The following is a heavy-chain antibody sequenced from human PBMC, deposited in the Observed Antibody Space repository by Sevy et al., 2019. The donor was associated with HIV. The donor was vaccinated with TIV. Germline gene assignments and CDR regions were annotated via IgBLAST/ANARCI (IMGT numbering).Heavy chain of an antibody. Sequence: ASVKVSCKASGYTFSRYAITWVRQAPGQGLEWMGWISAYNGDTNYAQKIQGRVTMTTDTSTSTAYMELTSLRSDDTAMYFCARLTRYGPYWFDPWGQGTLVTVSS. CDR3: ARLTRYGPYWFDP. D-gene: IGHD1-20*01. CDR2: ISAYNGDT. J-gene: IGHJ5*02. CDR1: GYTFSRYA. V-gene: IGHV1-18*04.